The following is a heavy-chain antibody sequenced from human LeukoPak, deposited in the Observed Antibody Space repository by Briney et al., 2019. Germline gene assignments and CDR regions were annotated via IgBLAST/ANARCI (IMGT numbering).Heavy chain of an antibody. CDR3: AKDRGGSSLYFDY. J-gene: IGHJ4*02. D-gene: IGHD6-13*01. CDR1: GFTFSSYA. V-gene: IGHV3-23*01. CDR2: ISGSSGST. Sequence: GGSLRLSCAASGFTFSSYAMSWARQAPGKGLEWVSAISGSSGSTYYADSVKGRFTISRDNSKNTLYLQMSSLRAEDTAVYYCAKDRGGSSLYFDYWGQGTLVTVSS.